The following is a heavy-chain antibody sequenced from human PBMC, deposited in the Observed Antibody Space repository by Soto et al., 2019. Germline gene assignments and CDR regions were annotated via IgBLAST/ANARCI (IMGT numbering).Heavy chain of an antibody. CDR1: GYTFTSYY. J-gene: IGHJ3*01. CDR2: INPSGGST. V-gene: IGHV1-46*03. Sequence: QVQLVQSGAEVKKPGASVKVSCKASGYTFTSYYMHWVRQAPGQGLEWMGIINPSGGSTSYAQKFQGRVTMTRDTSTSTVYMELSSLRSEDTAVYYCASGTRVAVAGTIAFDLWGQGTMVTVSS. D-gene: IGHD6-19*01. CDR3: ASGTRVAVAGTIAFDL.